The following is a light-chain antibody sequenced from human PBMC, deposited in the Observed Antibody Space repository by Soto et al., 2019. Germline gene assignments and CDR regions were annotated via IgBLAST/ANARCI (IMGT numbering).Light chain of an antibody. J-gene: IGKJ4*01. V-gene: IGKV1-39*01. CDR3: QQSDSTPPT. CDR1: QSISSY. Sequence: DLQMTQSPSSLSASVGDRVTITCRASQSISSYLDWYQQKPGKAPKLLISAASSLQSGVPSRFSGSGSGTDFTLTISSLQPEDFSTYYCQQSDSTPPTFGGGTKVEIK. CDR2: AAS.